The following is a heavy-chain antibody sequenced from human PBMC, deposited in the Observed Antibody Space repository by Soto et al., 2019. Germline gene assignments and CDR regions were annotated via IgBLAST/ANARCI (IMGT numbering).Heavy chain of an antibody. D-gene: IGHD3-16*01. Sequence: SSETLSLTCTVSCGSISRYYWSWIRQPPGKGLEWIAYIYYSGSTNYNPSLKSRVTISLDTSKNQFSLKLTSVTAADTAVYYCASGGGTPFGFWGQGTLVTVSS. V-gene: IGHV4-59*01. CDR1: CGSISRYY. J-gene: IGHJ4*02. CDR3: ASGGGTPFGF. CDR2: IYYSGST.